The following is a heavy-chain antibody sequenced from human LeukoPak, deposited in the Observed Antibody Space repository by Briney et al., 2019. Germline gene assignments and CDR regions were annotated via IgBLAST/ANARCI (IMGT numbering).Heavy chain of an antibody. Sequence: PSETLSLTCTVSGGSISSSSYYWGWIRQPPGKGLEWIGSIYYSGSTYYNPSLKSRVTISVYTSKNQFSLKLSSVTAADTAVYYCARGWRTTYEYFQHWGQGTLVTVSS. V-gene: IGHV4-39*07. CDR3: ARGWRTTYEYFQH. CDR1: GGSISSSSYY. CDR2: IYYSGST. D-gene: IGHD4-17*01. J-gene: IGHJ1*01.